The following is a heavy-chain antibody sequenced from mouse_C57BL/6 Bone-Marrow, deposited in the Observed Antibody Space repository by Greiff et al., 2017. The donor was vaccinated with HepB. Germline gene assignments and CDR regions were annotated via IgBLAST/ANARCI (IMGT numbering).Heavy chain of an antibody. V-gene: IGHV1-5*01. CDR3: TRGITTVVHDY. J-gene: IGHJ2*01. CDR2: IYPGNSDT. Sequence: VQLQQSGTVLARPGASVKMSCKTSGYTFTSYWMHWVKQRPGQGLEWIGAIYPGNSDTSYNQKFKGKAKLTAVTSASTAYMELSSLTNEDSAVYYYTRGITTVVHDYWGQGTTLTVSS. D-gene: IGHD1-1*01. CDR1: GYTFTSYW.